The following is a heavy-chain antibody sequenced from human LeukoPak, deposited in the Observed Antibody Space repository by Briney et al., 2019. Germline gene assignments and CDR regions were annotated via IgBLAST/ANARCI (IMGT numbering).Heavy chain of an antibody. CDR3: ARDAGSGYDLMLYLDY. V-gene: IGHV3-30*04. CDR2: ISYDGSNK. J-gene: IGHJ4*02. Sequence: PGGSLRLPCAASGFTFSSYAMHWVRQAPGKGLEWVAVISYDGSNKYYADSVKGRFTISRDNSKNTLYLQMNSLRAEDTAVYYCARDAGSGYDLMLYLDYWGQGTLVTVSS. D-gene: IGHD5-12*01. CDR1: GFTFSSYA.